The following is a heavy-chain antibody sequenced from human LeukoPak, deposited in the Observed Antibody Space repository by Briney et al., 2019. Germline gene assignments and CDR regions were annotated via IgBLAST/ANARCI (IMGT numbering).Heavy chain of an antibody. J-gene: IGHJ4*02. Sequence: QPGGSLRLSCAASGFTFSSYAMNWVRQAPGKGLEWVSGISGSGGSQYYADSAKGRFTVSRDISKSTLYLQMNSLRAEDTAVYYCAKDSHPLGVAVAGTRFDYWGQGTLVTVPS. V-gene: IGHV3-23*01. CDR1: GFTFSSYA. CDR2: ISGSGGSQ. CDR3: AKDSHPLGVAVAGTRFDY. D-gene: IGHD6-19*01.